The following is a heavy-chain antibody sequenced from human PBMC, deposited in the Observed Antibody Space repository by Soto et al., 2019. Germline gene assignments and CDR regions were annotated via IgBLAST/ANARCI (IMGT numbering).Heavy chain of an antibody. V-gene: IGHV4-59*01. CDR2: IYYSGST. D-gene: IGHD3-3*01. CDR1: GGSISSYY. J-gene: IGHJ6*03. CDR3: ARGSEYDFWSGYRKSYYYYMDV. Sequence: SETLSLTCTVSGGSISSYYWSWIRQPPGKGLEWIGYIYYSGSTNYNPSLKSRVTISVDTSKNQFSLKLSSVTAADTAVYYCARGSEYDFWSGYRKSYYYYMDVWGKGTTVTVSS.